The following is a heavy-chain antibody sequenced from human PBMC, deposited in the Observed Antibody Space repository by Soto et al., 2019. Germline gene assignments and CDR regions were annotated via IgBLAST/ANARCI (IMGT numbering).Heavy chain of an antibody. CDR1: GFTFSSYS. J-gene: IGHJ6*02. D-gene: IGHD6-13*01. V-gene: IGHV3-48*02. CDR2: ISSSSSTI. CDR3: ARDDTPTSSSWYKDYYYGMDV. Sequence: GGSLRLSCAASGFTFSSYSMNWVRQAPGKGLEWVSYISSSSSTIYYADSVKGRFTISRDNAKNSLYLQMNSLRDEDTAVYYCARDDTPTSSSWYKDYYYGMDVWGQGTTVTVSS.